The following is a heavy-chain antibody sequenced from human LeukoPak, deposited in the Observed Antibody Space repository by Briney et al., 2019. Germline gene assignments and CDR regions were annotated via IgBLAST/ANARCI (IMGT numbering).Heavy chain of an antibody. J-gene: IGHJ4*02. D-gene: IGHD1-1*01. CDR1: GYSFTMYA. V-gene: IGHV7-4-1*02. CDR3: ARDTTRESLDY. CDR2: INTNTGNP. Sequence: ASVKVSCKASGYSFTMYAMNWVRQAPGQGLEWVGWINTNTGNPTYAQGFTGRFVFSLDTSVSTAYLQISSLKVEDTAVYYCARDTTRESLDYWGQGTLVTVSS.